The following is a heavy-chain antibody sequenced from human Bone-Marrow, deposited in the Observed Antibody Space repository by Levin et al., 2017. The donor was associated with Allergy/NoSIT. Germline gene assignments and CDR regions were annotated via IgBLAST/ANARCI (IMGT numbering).Heavy chain of an antibody. Sequence: GGSLRLSCAASGFTFSDHYMSWIRQAPGKGLEWVSYISTTSSFTNYADSVKGRFTISRDNAKNSVYLQMNSLRAEDTAVYYCARYYGSFWGQGTLVTVSS. J-gene: IGHJ4*02. CDR1: GFTFSDHY. CDR3: ARYYGSF. CDR2: ISTTSSFT. V-gene: IGHV3-11*03. D-gene: IGHD3-10*01.